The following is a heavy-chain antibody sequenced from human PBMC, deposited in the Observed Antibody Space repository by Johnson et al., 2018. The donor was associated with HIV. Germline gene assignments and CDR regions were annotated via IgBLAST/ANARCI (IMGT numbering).Heavy chain of an antibody. CDR1: GFTFDDYA. J-gene: IGHJ3*02. D-gene: IGHD3-10*01. Sequence: QLVESGGGLVQPGRSLRLSCAASGFTFDDYAMHWVRQAPGKGLEWVSGISWNSGSIGYVDSVKGRFTISRDNAKNSLYLQMNSLRAEDTALYYCAKGRSTAQFITYDAFDIWGQGTMVTVSS. CDR2: ISWNSGSI. CDR3: AKGRSTAQFITYDAFDI. V-gene: IGHV3-9*01.